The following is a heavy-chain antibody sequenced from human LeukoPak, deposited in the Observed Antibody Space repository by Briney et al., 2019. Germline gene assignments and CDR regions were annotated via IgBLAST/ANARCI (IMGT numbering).Heavy chain of an antibody. CDR1: GFTFSDYS. D-gene: IGHD3-22*01. Sequence: GGSLRLSCAASGFTFSDYSMNWVRQAPGKGLEWISHISSSSSIMYYVDSVKGRFTISRDNAKNSLYLQMNSLRAEDTAVYYCARPFYDSSAYSFHYWGQGTLVTVSP. J-gene: IGHJ4*02. CDR3: ARPFYDSSAYSFHY. CDR2: ISSSSSIM. V-gene: IGHV3-48*04.